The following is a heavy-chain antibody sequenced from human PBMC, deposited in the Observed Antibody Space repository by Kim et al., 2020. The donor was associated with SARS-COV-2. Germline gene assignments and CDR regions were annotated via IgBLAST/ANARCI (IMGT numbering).Heavy chain of an antibody. V-gene: IGHV3-43*01. Sequence: YADSVKGRFTISRDNSKNSLYMQMNSLRTEDTALYYCAKGTYIASGPGHPWGQGTLVTVSS. CDR3: AKGTYIASGPGHP. J-gene: IGHJ5*02. D-gene: IGHD6-13*01.